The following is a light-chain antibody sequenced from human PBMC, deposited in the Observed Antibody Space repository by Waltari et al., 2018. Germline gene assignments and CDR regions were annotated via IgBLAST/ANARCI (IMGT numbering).Light chain of an antibody. CDR2: AVS. J-gene: IGKJ5*01. CDR3: QQLHGYPIT. Sequence: DIQLTQSPSFLSASVGDRVTITGRASPGISSYVAWYQQKPGKVPKLLIYAVSTWQSGVPSRFSGSGSGTEFTLTISSLHPEDFATYYCQQLHGYPITFGQGTRLDIK. CDR1: PGISSY. V-gene: IGKV1-9*01.